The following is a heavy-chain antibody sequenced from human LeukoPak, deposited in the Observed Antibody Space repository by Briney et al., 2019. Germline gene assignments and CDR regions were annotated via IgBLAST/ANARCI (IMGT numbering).Heavy chain of an antibody. Sequence: SVEVSCKASGGTFSSYAISWVRQAPGQGPEWMGGIIPIFGTANYAQKFQGRVTITADESTSTAYMELSSLRSEDTAVYYCARGPRIETGYFDLWGRGTLVTVSS. V-gene: IGHV1-69*13. J-gene: IGHJ2*01. CDR2: IIPIFGTA. D-gene: IGHD1-1*01. CDR1: GGTFSSYA. CDR3: ARGPRIETGYFDL.